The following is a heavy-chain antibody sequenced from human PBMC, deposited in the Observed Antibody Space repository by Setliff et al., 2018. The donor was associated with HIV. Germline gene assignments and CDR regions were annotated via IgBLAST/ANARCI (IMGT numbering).Heavy chain of an antibody. V-gene: IGHV1-46*01. J-gene: IGHJ4*02. CDR2: INPSGGST. CDR3: ARDLSISNPYYDILTGPGVY. CDR1: GYTFTSYH. D-gene: IGHD3-9*01. Sequence: ASVKVSCKASGYTFTSYHMYWVRQAPGQGLEWMGAINPSGGSTRYAQKFQGRVTMTRDTSTSTVYMELSSLRSEDTAVYYCARDLSISNPYYDILTGPGVYWGQGTLVTV.